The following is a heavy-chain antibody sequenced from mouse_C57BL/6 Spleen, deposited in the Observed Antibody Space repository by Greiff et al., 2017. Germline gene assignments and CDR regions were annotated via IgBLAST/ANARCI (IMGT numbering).Heavy chain of an antibody. V-gene: IGHV1-7*01. CDR2: INPSSGYT. CDR3: ERDYSGYSYAMDY. D-gene: IGHD2-13*01. J-gene: IGHJ4*01. Sequence: QVHVKQSGAELAKPGASVKLSCKASGYTFTSYWMHWVKQRPGQGLEWIGYINPSSGYTKYNQKFKDKATLTADKSSSTAYMQLSSLTSEDSAVYYSERDYSGYSYAMDYWGQGTSVTVSS. CDR1: GYTFTSYW.